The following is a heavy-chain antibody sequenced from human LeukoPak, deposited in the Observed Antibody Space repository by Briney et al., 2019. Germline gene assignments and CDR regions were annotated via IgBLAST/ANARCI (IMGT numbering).Heavy chain of an antibody. D-gene: IGHD1-26*01. CDR1: GYSFTSYR. CDR2: IYPGDSDT. V-gene: IGHV5-51*01. J-gene: IGHJ5*02. Sequence: GESLKTSCKGSGYSFTSYRIGWVRQMPGKGLEWMGIIYPGDSDTRYSPSFQGQVTISADKSISTAYLQWSSLKASDTAMYYCARVRDIVGANNWFDPWGQGTLVTVSS. CDR3: ARVRDIVGANNWFDP.